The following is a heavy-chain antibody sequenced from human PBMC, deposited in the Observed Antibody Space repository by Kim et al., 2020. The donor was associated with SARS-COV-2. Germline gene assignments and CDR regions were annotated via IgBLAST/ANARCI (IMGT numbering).Heavy chain of an antibody. CDR1: GFTFSSYS. V-gene: IGHV3-21*01. CDR2: ISSSSSYI. Sequence: GGSLRLSCAASGFTFSSYSMNWVRQAPGKGLEWVSSISSSSSYIYYADSVKGRFTISRDNAKNSLYLQMNSLRAEDTAVYYCARDSALGMVAGTYGYWGQGTLVTVSS. CDR3: ARDSALGMVAGTYGY. J-gene: IGHJ4*02. D-gene: IGHD6-19*01.